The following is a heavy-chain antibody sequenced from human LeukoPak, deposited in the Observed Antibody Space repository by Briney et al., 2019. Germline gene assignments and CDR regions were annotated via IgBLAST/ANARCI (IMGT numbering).Heavy chain of an antibody. D-gene: IGHD4-17*01. CDR1: GLTVSSKY. CDR3: ARVGGDRVAY. J-gene: IGHJ4*02. V-gene: IGHV3-53*01. Sequence: GGSLRLSCAASGLTVSSKYMSWVRQAPGKGLEWVSVMYNNGNTHYADSVKGRFTISRDNAKNTLYLQMNSLRPEDTAVYYCARVGGDRVAYWGQGPLLPVSS. CDR2: MYNNGNT.